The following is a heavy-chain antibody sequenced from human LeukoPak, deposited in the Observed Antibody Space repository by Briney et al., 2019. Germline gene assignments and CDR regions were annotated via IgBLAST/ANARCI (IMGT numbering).Heavy chain of an antibody. CDR3: ARYDSRGDYYFDY. CDR1: GSSISSYY. Sequence: PSETLPLTCTVSGSSISSYYWSWLRQTPGKGLEYIGYIYDSGSTNYNPSLKSRVTISVDTSKNQFSLQLSSVTAADTAVYYCARYDSRGDYYFDYWGQGTLVTVSS. CDR2: IYDSGST. J-gene: IGHJ4*02. D-gene: IGHD3-22*01. V-gene: IGHV4-59*01.